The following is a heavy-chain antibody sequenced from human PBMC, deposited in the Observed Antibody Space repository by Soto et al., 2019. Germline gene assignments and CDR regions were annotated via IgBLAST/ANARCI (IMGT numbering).Heavy chain of an antibody. D-gene: IGHD2-15*01. CDR1: GGSFSGYY. Sequence: PSETLSLTCAVYGGSFSGYYWSWIRQPPGKGLEWIGEINHSGSTNYNPSLKSRVTISVDTSKNQFSLKLSSVTAADTAVYYCARCSVENWFDPWGQGTLVTVS. CDR2: INHSGST. J-gene: IGHJ5*02. CDR3: ARCSVENWFDP. V-gene: IGHV4-34*01.